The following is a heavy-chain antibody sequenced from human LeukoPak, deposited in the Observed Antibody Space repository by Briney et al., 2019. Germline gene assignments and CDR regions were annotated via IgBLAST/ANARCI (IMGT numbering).Heavy chain of an antibody. CDR2: IIPIFGTA. CDR3: ARAPREYQLLWSAFDI. V-gene: IGHV1-69*13. CDR1: GGTFSSYA. Sequence: GASVKVSCKASGGTFSSYAISWVRRAPGQGLEWMGGIIPIFGTANYAQKFQGRVTITADESTSTAYMELSSLRSEDTAVYYCARAPREYQLLWSAFDIWGQGTMVTVSS. J-gene: IGHJ3*02. D-gene: IGHD2-2*01.